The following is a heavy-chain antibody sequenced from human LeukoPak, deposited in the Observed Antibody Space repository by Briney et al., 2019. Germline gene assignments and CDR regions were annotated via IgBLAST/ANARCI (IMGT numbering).Heavy chain of an antibody. V-gene: IGHV4-39*07. J-gene: IGHJ5*02. CDR3: ARDRGDYWFDP. CDR2: IYYTGSA. CDR1: GDSLSSSAYY. D-gene: IGHD2-21*02. Sequence: SETLSLTCTVSGDSLSSSAYYWAWIREPPGKGLESIGCIYYTGSAYYNPSLKSPVTISIDTSKSQFSLILNSVTAADTAVYYCARDRGDYWFDPWGPGTLVTVSS.